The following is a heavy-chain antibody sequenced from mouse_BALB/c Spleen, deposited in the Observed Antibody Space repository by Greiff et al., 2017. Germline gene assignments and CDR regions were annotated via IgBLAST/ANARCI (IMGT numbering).Heavy chain of an antibody. CDR3: ARGPLTTVVVDY. CDR1: GFTFSSYA. Sequence: EVQGVESGGGLVKPGGSLKLSCAASGFTFSSYAMSWVRQTPEKRLEWVASISSGGSTYYPDSVKGRFTISRDNARNILYLQMSSLRSEDTAMYYCARGPLTTVVVDYWGQGTTLTVSS. CDR2: ISSGGST. V-gene: IGHV5-6-5*01. J-gene: IGHJ2*01. D-gene: IGHD1-1*01.